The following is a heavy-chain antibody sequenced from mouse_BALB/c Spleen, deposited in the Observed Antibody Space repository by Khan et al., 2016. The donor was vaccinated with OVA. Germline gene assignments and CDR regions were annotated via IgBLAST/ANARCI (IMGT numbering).Heavy chain of an antibody. CDR2: IYPGRDST. V-gene: IGHV1-77*01. J-gene: IGHJ3*01. D-gene: IGHD4-1*01. Sequence: QVQLQQSGPELVKPGASVKMSCKASGYTFTDYVMNWVKQRNGQGLEWIGQIYPGRDSTYYNEKFKGKATLTADRSSSKAYLQLSNLTAEDSAVYFCARAGWDVFAYWGQGTLVTVSA. CDR3: ARAGWDVFAY. CDR1: GYTFTDYV.